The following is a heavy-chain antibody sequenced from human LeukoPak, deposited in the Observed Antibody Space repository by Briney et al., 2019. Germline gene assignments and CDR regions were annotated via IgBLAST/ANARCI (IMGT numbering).Heavy chain of an antibody. Sequence: SETLSLTCTVSGGSLSSYYWSWIRQPPGKGLEWIGYIYYSGSTNYNPSLKSRVTISVDTSKNQFSLKLSSVTAADTAVYYFARHSREKWLVSPWSFDYWGQGTLVTVSS. CDR1: GGSLSSYY. CDR3: ARHSREKWLVSPWSFDY. V-gene: IGHV4-59*08. J-gene: IGHJ4*02. D-gene: IGHD6-19*01. CDR2: IYYSGST.